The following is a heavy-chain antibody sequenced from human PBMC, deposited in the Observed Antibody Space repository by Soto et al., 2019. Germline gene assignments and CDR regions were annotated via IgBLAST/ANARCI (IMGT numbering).Heavy chain of an antibody. V-gene: IGHV1-24*01. CDR3: ATDKARRWYFDL. D-gene: IGHD6-6*01. J-gene: IGHJ2*01. CDR2: FDPEDGET. CDR1: GYTLTELS. Sequence: GASVKVSCKVSGYTLTELSMHWVRQAPGKGLEWMGGFDPEDGETIYAQKFQGRVTMTEDTSTDTAYMELSSLRSEDTAVYYCATDKARRWYFDLWGRGTLVTAPQ.